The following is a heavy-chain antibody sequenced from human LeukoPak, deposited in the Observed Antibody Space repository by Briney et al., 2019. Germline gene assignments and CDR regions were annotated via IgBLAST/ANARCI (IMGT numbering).Heavy chain of an antibody. J-gene: IGHJ3*02. V-gene: IGHV3-23*01. CDR3: AKENYDFWSGYSGAFDI. CDR1: GFTFSSYA. Sequence: TGGSLRLSCAASGFTFSSYAVSWVRQAPGKGLEWVSAISGSGGSTYYADSVKGRFTISRDDSKNTLYLQMNSLRAEDTAVYYCAKENYDFWSGYSGAFDIWGQGTMVTVSS. CDR2: ISGSGGST. D-gene: IGHD3-3*01.